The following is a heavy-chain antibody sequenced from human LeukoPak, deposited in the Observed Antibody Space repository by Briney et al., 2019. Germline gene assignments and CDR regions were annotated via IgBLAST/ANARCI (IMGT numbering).Heavy chain of an antibody. Sequence: GGSLRLSCAASEFTVITNDMTWVRQAPGKGLDCLSVLYSDGNTKYADSVQGRFTISRDNSKNTLYLEMNSLSPDDTAVYYCARGVEPLAANTLAYWGQGTLVTVSS. CDR3: ARGVEPLAANTLAY. V-gene: IGHV3-53*01. D-gene: IGHD1-14*01. CDR1: EFTVITND. J-gene: IGHJ4*02. CDR2: LYSDGNT.